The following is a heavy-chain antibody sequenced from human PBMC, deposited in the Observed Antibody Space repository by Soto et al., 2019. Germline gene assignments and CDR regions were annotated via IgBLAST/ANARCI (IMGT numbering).Heavy chain of an antibody. Sequence: QVKLVQSGPEVKKPGASVKVSCTPSEFPFTTYAIHWVRQAPGQGLEWLAWINAGTGDTKYSQKFQGRITITRDTXAXXAHMELSSLGSEDTAVYYCSSYYYGSGSPYAHFRVWGQGALVTGSS. CDR1: EFPFTTYA. J-gene: IGHJ1*01. D-gene: IGHD3-10*01. CDR3: SSYYYGSGSPYAHFRV. V-gene: IGHV1-3*01. CDR2: INAGTGDT.